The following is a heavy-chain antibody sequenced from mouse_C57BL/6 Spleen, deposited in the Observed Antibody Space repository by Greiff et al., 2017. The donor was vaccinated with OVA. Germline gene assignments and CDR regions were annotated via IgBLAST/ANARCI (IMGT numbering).Heavy chain of an antibody. J-gene: IGHJ2*01. Sequence: QVQLKESGPELVKPGASVKISCKASGYAFSSSWMNWVKQRPGKGLEWIGRIYPGDGDTNYNGKFKGKATLTADKSSSTAYMQLSSLTSEDSAVYFCANYYGGYFDYWGQGTTLTVSS. CDR3: ANYYGGYFDY. CDR2: IYPGDGDT. V-gene: IGHV1-82*01. D-gene: IGHD1-1*01. CDR1: GYAFSSSW.